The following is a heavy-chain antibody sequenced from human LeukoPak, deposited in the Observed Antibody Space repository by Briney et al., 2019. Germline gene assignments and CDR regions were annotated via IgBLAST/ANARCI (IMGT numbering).Heavy chain of an antibody. CDR3: AGSYGSGSYYLARYYYMDV. CDR2: INPSGGST. Sequence: ASVKVSCKASGYTFIDYYIHWVRQAPGQGLEWMGIINPSGGSTSYAQKFQGRVTMTRDMSTSTVYMELSSLRSEDTAVYYCAGSYGSGSYYLARYYYMDVWGKGTTVTVSS. V-gene: IGHV1-46*01. J-gene: IGHJ6*03. D-gene: IGHD3-10*01. CDR1: GYTFIDYY.